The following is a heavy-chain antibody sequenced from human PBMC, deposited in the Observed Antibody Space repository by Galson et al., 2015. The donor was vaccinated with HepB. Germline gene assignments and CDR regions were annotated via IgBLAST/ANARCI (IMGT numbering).Heavy chain of an antibody. D-gene: IGHD5-12*01. Sequence: SVKVSCKASGGTFSSYAISWVRQAPGQGLEWMGWISAYNGNTNYAQKLQGRVTMTTDTSTSTAYMELRSLRSDGTAVYYCARDRGDSGYDPIDFDYWGQGTLVTVSS. CDR2: ISAYNGNT. CDR1: GGTFSSYA. CDR3: ARDRGDSGYDPIDFDY. V-gene: IGHV1-18*01. J-gene: IGHJ4*02.